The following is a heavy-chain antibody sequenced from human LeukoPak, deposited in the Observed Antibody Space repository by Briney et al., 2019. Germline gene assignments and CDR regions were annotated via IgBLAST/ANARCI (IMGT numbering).Heavy chain of an antibody. CDR3: ARDPSSGWSNYYYYYMDV. J-gene: IGHJ6*03. Sequence: PSETLSLTCTVSGGSISSYYLSWIRQPAGKGLEWIGRIYTSGSTNYNPSLKSRVTISVDKSKNQFSLKLSSVTAADTAVYYCARDPSSGWSNYYYYYMDVWGKGTTVTVSS. D-gene: IGHD6-19*01. CDR2: IYTSGST. V-gene: IGHV4-4*07. CDR1: GGSISSYY.